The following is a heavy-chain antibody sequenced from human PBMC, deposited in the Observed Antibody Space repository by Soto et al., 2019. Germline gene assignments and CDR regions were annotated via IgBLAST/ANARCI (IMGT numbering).Heavy chain of an antibody. CDR1: GGSISSYY. V-gene: IGHV4-59*01. CDR3: ARDRVWFDP. J-gene: IGHJ5*02. CDR2: IYYSGST. Sequence: SETLSLTCTVSGGSISSYYWSWIRQPPGKGLEWIGYIYYSGSTNYNPSLKSRVTISVDTSKNQFSLKLSSVTAADTAVYYCARDRVWFDPWGQGTLVTVSS.